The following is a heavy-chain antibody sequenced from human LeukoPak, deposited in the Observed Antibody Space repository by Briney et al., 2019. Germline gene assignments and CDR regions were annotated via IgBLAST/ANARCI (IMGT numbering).Heavy chain of an antibody. CDR1: GFTFSSDA. J-gene: IGHJ4*02. CDR2: ISGGGGTT. Sequence: GGSLRLSCAASGFTFSSDAMSWVRQAPGKGLEWVSTISGGGGTTYYADSVKGRFTISRDNSKNTLYLQMNSLRAEDTAVYYCARDQSDYGDPTDFDYWGQGTLVTVSS. D-gene: IGHD4-17*01. CDR3: ARDQSDYGDPTDFDY. V-gene: IGHV3-23*01.